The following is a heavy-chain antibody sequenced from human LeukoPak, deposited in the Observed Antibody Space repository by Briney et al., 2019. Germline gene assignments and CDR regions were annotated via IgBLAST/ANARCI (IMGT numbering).Heavy chain of an antibody. CDR1: GFTFSSYA. Sequence: GGSLRLSCAASGFTFSSYAMHWVRQAPGKGLEWVAVIWYDGSNKYYADSVKGRFTISRDNSKNTLYLQMNSLRAEDTAVYYCARDASDSSGYSYYFDYWGQGTLVTVSS. CDR3: ARDASDSSGYSYYFDY. J-gene: IGHJ4*02. D-gene: IGHD3-22*01. V-gene: IGHV3-33*01. CDR2: IWYDGSNK.